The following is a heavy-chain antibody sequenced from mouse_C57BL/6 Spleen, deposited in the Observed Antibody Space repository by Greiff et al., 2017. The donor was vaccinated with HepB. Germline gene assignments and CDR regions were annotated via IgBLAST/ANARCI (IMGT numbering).Heavy chain of an antibody. CDR3: AREMITTRYFDY. CDR1: GYAFSSSW. D-gene: IGHD2-4*01. J-gene: IGHJ2*01. CDR2: IYPGDGDT. V-gene: IGHV1-82*01. Sequence: QVQLQHSGPELVKPGASVKISCKASGYAFSSSWMNWVKQRPGKGLEWIGRIYPGDGDTNYNGKFKGKATLTADKSSSTAYMQLSSLTSEDSAVDFCAREMITTRYFDYWGQGTTLTVSS.